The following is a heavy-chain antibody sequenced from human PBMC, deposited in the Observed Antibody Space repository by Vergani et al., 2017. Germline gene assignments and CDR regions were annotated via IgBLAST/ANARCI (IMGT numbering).Heavy chain of an antibody. CDR2: IKQEGSEK. J-gene: IGHJ4*02. D-gene: IGHD3-16*02. CDR3: ARVSSVWGSYRHFDY. CDR1: RFTFSRYW. V-gene: IGHV3-7*01. Sequence: EVQLVESGGGLVQPGVSLRLFCAASRFTFSRYWMSWVRQAPGKGREWVANIKQEGSEKYYVDSVKGRFTISRDNAKNSLYLQMNSLRTEDTAVYYCARVSSVWGSYRHFDYWGQGTLVTVSS.